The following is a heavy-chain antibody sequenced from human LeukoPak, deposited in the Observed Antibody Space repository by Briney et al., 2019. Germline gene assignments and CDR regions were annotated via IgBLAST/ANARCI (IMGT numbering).Heavy chain of an antibody. CDR3: VRSSFAGYDY. D-gene: IGHD3-10*01. J-gene: IGHJ4*02. Sequence: GGSLRLSCAASGFTPSRYWMTWVRQALGKGLGWVSNIKGDDSKRNYFDSVKGQFSIFRDNAKNSLSQQMNSLGAEGTAVYYCVRSSFAGYDYWGQGALVTVSS. CDR1: GFTPSRYW. V-gene: IGHV3-7*01. CDR2: IKGDDSKR.